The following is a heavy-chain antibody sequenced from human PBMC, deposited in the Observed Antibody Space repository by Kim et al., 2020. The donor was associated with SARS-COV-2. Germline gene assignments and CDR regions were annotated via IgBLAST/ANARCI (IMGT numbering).Heavy chain of an antibody. V-gene: IGHV1-69*13. J-gene: IGHJ6*02. CDR2: IIPIFGTA. D-gene: IGHD6-13*01. CDR3: ARRGIQQQQLDRIPYYYYYGMDV. Sequence: SVKVSCKASGGTFSSYAISWVRQAPGQGLEWMGGIIPIFGTANYAQKFQGRVTITADESTSTAYMELSSLRSEDTAVYYCARRGIQQQQLDRIPYYYYYGMDVWGQGTTVTVSS. CDR1: GGTFSSYA.